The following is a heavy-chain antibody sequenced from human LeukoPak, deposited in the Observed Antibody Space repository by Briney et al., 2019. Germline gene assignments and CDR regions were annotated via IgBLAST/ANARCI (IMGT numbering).Heavy chain of an antibody. Sequence: PSETLSLTCTVSGGSISSYYWSWIRQPPGKRLEWIGYIFFSGSTDYNPSLKSRVTISIDTSKNQFSLKLTSVTAADTAVYYCARGAAAPEYWGQGILVTVSS. D-gene: IGHD2-2*01. V-gene: IGHV4-59*01. CDR3: ARGAAAPEY. J-gene: IGHJ4*02. CDR2: IFFSGST. CDR1: GGSISSYY.